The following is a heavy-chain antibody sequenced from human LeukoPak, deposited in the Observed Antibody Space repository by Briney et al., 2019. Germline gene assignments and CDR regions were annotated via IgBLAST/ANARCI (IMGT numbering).Heavy chain of an antibody. D-gene: IGHD1-14*01. CDR2: IKNKLDGGTT. Sequence: GGSLRLSCAASGFTFSYAWMSWVRQAPGKGLEWVGLIKNKLDGGTTGYVAPVKGRFTISRDDSRNTLYLQLSSLKSEDTAMYYCASYNDRDAFNFWGQGTMVTVSS. V-gene: IGHV3-15*01. J-gene: IGHJ3*01. CDR1: GFTFSYAW. CDR3: ASYNDRDAFNF.